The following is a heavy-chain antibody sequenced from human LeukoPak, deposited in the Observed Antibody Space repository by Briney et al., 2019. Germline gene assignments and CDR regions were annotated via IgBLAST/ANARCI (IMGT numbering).Heavy chain of an antibody. CDR3: ARHTTVTRLYYYYYMDV. Sequence: SSKTLSLTCTVSGGSISTYSWNWIRQPAGKGLEWIGRIFASGTTKYNPPLKSRVTMSVDTSKNQFSLKLSSVTAADTAVYYCARHTTVTRLYYYYYMDVWGKGTTVTISS. J-gene: IGHJ6*03. D-gene: IGHD4-17*01. V-gene: IGHV4-4*07. CDR1: GGSISTYS. CDR2: IFASGTT.